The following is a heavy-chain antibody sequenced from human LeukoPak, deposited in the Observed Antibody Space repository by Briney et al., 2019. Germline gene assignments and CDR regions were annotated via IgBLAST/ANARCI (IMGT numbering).Heavy chain of an antibody. CDR1: GGTFSSYA. V-gene: IGHV1-69*01. CDR3: ARGSLCSSTSCYYFGY. D-gene: IGHD2-2*01. CDR2: IIPIFGTA. Sequence: SVKVSCKASGGTFSSYAISWVRQAPGQGLEWMGGIIPIFGTANYAQKFQGRVTITADESTSTAYMELSSLRSEDTAVYYCARGSLCSSTSCYYFGYWGQGTLVTVSS. J-gene: IGHJ4*02.